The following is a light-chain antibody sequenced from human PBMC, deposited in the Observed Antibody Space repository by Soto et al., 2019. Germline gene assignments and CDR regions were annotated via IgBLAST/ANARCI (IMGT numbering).Light chain of an antibody. J-gene: IGKJ1*01. CDR2: GAS. CDR1: PRVPSN. Sequence: EIVMTQSPATLSVSPGERAPLSCRASPRVPSNLAWYQQNPGQAPRLLIYGASTRATGVPARFSGSGSGTEFTLTISSLQSEDFAVYYCQQYKNWPPWTFGQGTKVDIK. V-gene: IGKV3-15*01. CDR3: QQYKNWPPWT.